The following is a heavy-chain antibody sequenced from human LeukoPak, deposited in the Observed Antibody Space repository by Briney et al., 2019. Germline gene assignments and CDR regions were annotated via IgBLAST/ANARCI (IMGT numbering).Heavy chain of an antibody. J-gene: IGHJ4*02. V-gene: IGHV3-23*01. CDR3: AKDAGPSGEGATPAD. D-gene: IGHD1-26*01. CDR1: EFIFRNYA. Sequence: GGSLRLSCVASEFIFRNYAMTWVRQAPGQGLEWVSTIRHNGEATYFEDSVKGRFTISRDNTKNTLYLQMNSLRAEDTTIYFCAKDAGPSGEGATPADWGQGTLVTVSS. CDR2: IRHNGEAT.